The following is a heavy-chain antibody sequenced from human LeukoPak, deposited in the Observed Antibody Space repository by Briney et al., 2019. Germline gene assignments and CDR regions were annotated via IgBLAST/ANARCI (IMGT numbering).Heavy chain of an antibody. V-gene: IGHV1-2*06. CDR2: INPNSGGT. Sequence: ASVKVSCMASGYTFTGYYMHWVRQAPGQGLEWMGRINPNSGGTNYAQKFQGRVTMTRDTSISTAYMELSRLRSDDTAVYYCARDKIPDYYYDFWSGSLKAFDPWGQGTLVTVSS. J-gene: IGHJ5*02. CDR1: GYTFTGYY. D-gene: IGHD3-3*01. CDR3: ARDKIPDYYYDFWSGSLKAFDP.